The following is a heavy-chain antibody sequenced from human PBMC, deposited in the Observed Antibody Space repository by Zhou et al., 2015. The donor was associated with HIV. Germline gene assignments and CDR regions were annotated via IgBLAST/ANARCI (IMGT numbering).Heavy chain of an antibody. Sequence: QVQLVQSGAEVKKPGSSVKVSCKASGGTFSSYAITWVRQAPGQGLEWMGGIIPMFGTANYAQKFQGRVTITADESTSTAYMELSSLTSDDTAVYYCAREPSIKGHFYYYGMDVWGQGTAVTVSS. CDR2: IIPMFGTA. CDR3: AREPSIKGHFYYYGMDV. CDR1: GGTFSSYA. J-gene: IGHJ6*02. D-gene: IGHD3-3*02. V-gene: IGHV1-69*01.